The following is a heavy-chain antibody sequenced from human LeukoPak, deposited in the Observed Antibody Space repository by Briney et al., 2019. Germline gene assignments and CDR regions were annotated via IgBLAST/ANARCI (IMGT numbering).Heavy chain of an antibody. CDR1: GGSISSYY. CDR2: IYYSGST. Sequence: SETLSLTCTVSGGSISSYYWSWIRQPPGKGLEWIGYIYYSGSTNYNPSLKSRVTISVDTSKNQFSLKLSSVTAADTAVYYCARVGGEMATPDYWGQGTLVTVSS. CDR3: ARVGGEMATPDY. V-gene: IGHV4-59*01. J-gene: IGHJ4*02. D-gene: IGHD5-24*01.